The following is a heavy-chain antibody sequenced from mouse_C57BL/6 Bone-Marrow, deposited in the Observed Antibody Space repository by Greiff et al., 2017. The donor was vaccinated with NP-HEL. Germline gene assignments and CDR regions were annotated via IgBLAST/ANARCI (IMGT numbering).Heavy chain of an antibody. CDR3: TLYDGYICYYAMDY. Sequence: VQLQQSGAELVRPGASVKLSCTASGFNIKDDYMHWVKQRPEQGLEWIGWIDPENGDTEYASKFQGKATITADTSSNTAYLQLSSLTSEDTAVYYCTLYDGYICYYAMDYWGQGTSVTVSS. CDR1: GFNIKDDY. CDR2: IDPENGDT. V-gene: IGHV14-4*01. J-gene: IGHJ4*01. D-gene: IGHD2-3*01.